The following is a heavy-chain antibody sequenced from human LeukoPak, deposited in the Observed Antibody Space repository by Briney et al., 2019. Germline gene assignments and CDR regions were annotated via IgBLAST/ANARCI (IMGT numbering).Heavy chain of an antibody. CDR3: ARDSGNHYDQLDC. J-gene: IGHJ4*02. Sequence: QPGGSLRLSCAASGFTFSSYGMHWVRQAPGKGLEWVSYISVSGSRTSYADSVQGRFIISRNDAKNSLYLQMNSLRDEDTAVYYCARDSGNHYDQLDCWGQGTLVTVSS. V-gene: IGHV3-48*02. D-gene: IGHD1-26*01. CDR2: ISVSGSRT. CDR1: GFTFSSYG.